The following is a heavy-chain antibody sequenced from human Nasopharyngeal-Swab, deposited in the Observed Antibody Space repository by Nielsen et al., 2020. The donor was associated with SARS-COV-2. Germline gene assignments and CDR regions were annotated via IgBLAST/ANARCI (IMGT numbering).Heavy chain of an antibody. CDR1: GFTFSSYS. Sequence: GGSLRLSCAASGFTFSSYSMNWVRQAPGKGLEWVSSISSSSSTIYYADSVKGRFTISRDNAKNSLYLQMNSLRDEDTAVYYCAKQNDYGDYEAPDWFDPWGQGTLVTVSS. D-gene: IGHD4-17*01. V-gene: IGHV3-48*02. CDR2: ISSSSSTI. J-gene: IGHJ5*02. CDR3: AKQNDYGDYEAPDWFDP.